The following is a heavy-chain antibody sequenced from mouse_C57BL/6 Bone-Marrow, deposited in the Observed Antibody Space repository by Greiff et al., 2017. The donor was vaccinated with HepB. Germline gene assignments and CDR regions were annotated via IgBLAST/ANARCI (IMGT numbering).Heavy chain of an antibody. V-gene: IGHV5-4*01. J-gene: IGHJ4*01. CDR3: ARETTVVATRAMDY. Sequence: EVQLQESGGGLVKPGGSLKLSCAASGFTFSSYAMSWVRQTPEKRLEWVATISDGGSYTYYPDNVKGRFTISRDNAKNNLYLQMSHLKSEDTAMYYCARETTVVATRAMDYWGQGTSVTVSS. CDR1: GFTFSSYA. D-gene: IGHD1-1*01. CDR2: ISDGGSYT.